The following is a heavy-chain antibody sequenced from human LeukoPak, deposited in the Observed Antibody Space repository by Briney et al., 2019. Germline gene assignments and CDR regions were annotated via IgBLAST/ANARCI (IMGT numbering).Heavy chain of an antibody. Sequence: GRSLRLSCAASGFTFDDYAMHWVRHAPGKGLEWVSGISWNSGSIGYADSVKGRFTISRDNAKNSLYLQMNSLRAEDTALYYCAKDKENDPLAFDIWGQGTMVTVSS. D-gene: IGHD3-16*01. CDR2: ISWNSGSI. CDR1: GFTFDDYA. J-gene: IGHJ3*02. CDR3: AKDKENDPLAFDI. V-gene: IGHV3-9*01.